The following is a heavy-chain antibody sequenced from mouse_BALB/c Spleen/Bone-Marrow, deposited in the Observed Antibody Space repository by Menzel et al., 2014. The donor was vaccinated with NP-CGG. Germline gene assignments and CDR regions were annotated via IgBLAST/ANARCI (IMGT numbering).Heavy chain of an antibody. CDR1: GYTFTSYY. CDR2: INPSNGGT. V-gene: IGHV1S81*02. Sequence: VQLQQSGAELVRPGASVKLSCKASGYTFTSYYMYWVKQRPGQGLEWIGEINPSNGGTNFNEKFKSKATLTVDKSSSTEYMQLSSLTSEGSAVYYCTIYYGSYFVYWGQGTLVTVSA. CDR3: TIYYGSYFVY. D-gene: IGHD2-1*01. J-gene: IGHJ3*01.